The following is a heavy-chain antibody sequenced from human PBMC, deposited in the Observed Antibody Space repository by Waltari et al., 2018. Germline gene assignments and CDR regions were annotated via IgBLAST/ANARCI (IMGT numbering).Heavy chain of an antibody. Sequence: EVQLVESGGGLVQPGGSLRLSCAASGFTYGMYGMHWVRQAPGKGLVLVSRSNSDGSSTSYADSVKGRFTISKDNAKNTVYLQMNSLRAEDTAIYYCARGARRTTVTTGWWYFDLWGRGTLVTVSS. D-gene: IGHD4-17*01. V-gene: IGHV3-74*01. J-gene: IGHJ2*01. CDR2: SNSDGSST. CDR3: ARGARRTTVTTGWWYFDL. CDR1: GFTYGMYG.